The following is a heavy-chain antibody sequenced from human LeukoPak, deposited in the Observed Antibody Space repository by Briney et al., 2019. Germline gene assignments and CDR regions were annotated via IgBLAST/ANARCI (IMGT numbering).Heavy chain of an antibody. D-gene: IGHD4-17*01. CDR2: ISYDGSNK. J-gene: IGHJ4*02. CDR1: GFTFSSYG. Sequence: GGSLRLSCAASGFTFSSYGMHWVRQAPGKGLEWVAVISYDGSNKYYADSVKGRFTISRDNSKNTLYLQMNSLRAEDTAVYYCATTTTVTYYFDFWGQGTLVTVSS. V-gene: IGHV3-30*03. CDR3: ATTTTVTYYFDF.